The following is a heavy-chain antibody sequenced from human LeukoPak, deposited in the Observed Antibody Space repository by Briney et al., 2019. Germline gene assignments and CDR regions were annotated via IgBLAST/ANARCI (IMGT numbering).Heavy chain of an antibody. CDR2: ISAYNGDT. J-gene: IGHJ5*02. CDR1: GYTFTSYG. Sequence: GASVKVSCKASGYTFTSYGISWVRQAPGQGLEWTGWISAYNGDTNYAQKLQGRVTMTTDTSTSTAYMELRSLRSDDTAVYYCARGMGSGWYSANWFDPWGQGTLVTVSS. V-gene: IGHV1-18*01. CDR3: ARGMGSGWYSANWFDP. D-gene: IGHD6-19*01.